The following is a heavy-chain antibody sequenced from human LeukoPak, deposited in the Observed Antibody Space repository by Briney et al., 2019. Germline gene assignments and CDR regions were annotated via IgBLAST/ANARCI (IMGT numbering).Heavy chain of an antibody. CDR2: ISKNAGYT. J-gene: IGHJ4*02. D-gene: IGHD2-15*01. V-gene: IGHV3-23*01. Sequence: GGSLRLSCAASGFTFSSSAMSWVRQAPGKGLEWVSAISKNAGYTYYADSVQGRFTISRDNSKSTLCLQMNSLRAEDTAVYYCAKQLGYCSDGSCYFPYWGQGTLVTVSS. CDR1: GFTFSSSA. CDR3: AKQLGYCSDGSCYFPY.